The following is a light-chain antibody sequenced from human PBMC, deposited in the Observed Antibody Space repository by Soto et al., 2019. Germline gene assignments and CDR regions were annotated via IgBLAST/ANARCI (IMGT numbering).Light chain of an antibody. CDR3: QQYDNLPLT. Sequence: DIQMTQSPSSLSASVGDRVTITCQASHDITNNLNWYQQKPGKAPKLLIYSASTLETGVPSRFSGSGSGTDFTFTISSLQPEDIATYYCQQYDNLPLTFGQGTRLEIK. CDR1: HDITNN. J-gene: IGKJ5*01. V-gene: IGKV1-33*01. CDR2: SAS.